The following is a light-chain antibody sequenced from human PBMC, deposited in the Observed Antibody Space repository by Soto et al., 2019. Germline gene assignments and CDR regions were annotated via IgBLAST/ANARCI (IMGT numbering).Light chain of an antibody. CDR1: QSVSSN. CDR2: GAC. CDR3: QQYNNWPIT. J-gene: IGKJ5*01. V-gene: IGKV3-15*01. Sequence: EKMMNQGQASMSMKQGERASLSCRGSQSVSSNLAWYQQKPGQGPRPLIYGACTRATGIPASFSGSASGTEFTLTISFLLSEDFAVYYCQQYNNWPITFAQGTRLDIK.